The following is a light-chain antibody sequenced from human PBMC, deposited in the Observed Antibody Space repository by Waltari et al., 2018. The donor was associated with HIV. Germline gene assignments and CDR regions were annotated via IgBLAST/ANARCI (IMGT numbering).Light chain of an antibody. CDR1: SPNIGSNT. CDR2: SYG. CDR3: ATWDDSLNAWV. V-gene: IGLV1-44*01. Sequence: QSVLNQSPSASGTPGQRVIISCSGRSPNIGSNTVTWYQQFPGTAPKRRIYSYGQRPSGVPERFSGSKSATSASLAISGLRSEDEADYYCATWDDSLNAWVFGGGTKLTVL. J-gene: IGLJ3*02.